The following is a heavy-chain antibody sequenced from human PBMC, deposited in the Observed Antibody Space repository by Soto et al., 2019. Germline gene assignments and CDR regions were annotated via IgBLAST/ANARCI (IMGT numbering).Heavy chain of an antibody. J-gene: IGHJ4*02. CDR3: ARAYYDFWSGYSSFDY. V-gene: IGHV4-59*01. D-gene: IGHD3-3*01. Sequence: SETLSLTCTVSGDSFSTYLWSWIRQPPGKGLEWIGYIYYSGSTNYNPSLKSRVTISVDTSKNQFSLKLSSVTAADTAVYYCARAYYDFWSGYSSFDYWGQGTLVTVSS. CDR1: GDSFSTYL. CDR2: IYYSGST.